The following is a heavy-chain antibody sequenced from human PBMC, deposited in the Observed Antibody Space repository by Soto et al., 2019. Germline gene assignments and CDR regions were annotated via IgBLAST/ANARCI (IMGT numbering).Heavy chain of an antibody. V-gene: IGHV3-30-3*01. CDR3: KREPTTVISRLHY. CDR2: ISYDGSNK. CDR1: EVTCVGLA. J-gene: IGHJ4*02. Sequence: RVPWGVSEVTCVGLASHWVRQSPGKGLEWVVVISYDGSNKYYADSVKGRFTISRDNSKNTLYLQMNSLRVEDTALYYCKREPTTVISRLHYWGQGTLVTAS. D-gene: IGHD4-17*01.